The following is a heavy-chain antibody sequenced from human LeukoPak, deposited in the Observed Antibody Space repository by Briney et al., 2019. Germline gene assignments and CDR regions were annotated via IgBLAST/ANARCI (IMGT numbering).Heavy chain of an antibody. V-gene: IGHV1-18*01. D-gene: IGHD1-26*01. CDR1: GYTFTSYG. CDR2: ISAYNGNT. J-gene: IGHJ6*02. Sequence: ASVKVSCKASGYTFTSYGISWVRQAPGQGLEWMGWISAYNGNTNYAQKLQGRVTMTTDTSTSTAYMELRSLRSDDTAVYYCARYWSGSGGTLYYYGMDVWGQGTTVTVSS. CDR3: ARYWSGSGGTLYYYGMDV.